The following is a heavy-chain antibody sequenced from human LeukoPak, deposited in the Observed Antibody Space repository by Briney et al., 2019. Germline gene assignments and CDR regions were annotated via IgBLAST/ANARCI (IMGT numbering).Heavy chain of an antibody. CDR2: IGISSSTI. D-gene: IGHD6-19*01. CDR3: ERGLAGHYYFDY. CDR1: GFTFSSYS. V-gene: IGHV3-48*01. Sequence: GGSLRLSCAAAGFTFSSYSMNWVRQAPGNGLEWVSYIGISSSTIDYADSVKGRFTICRDHSKKQLYIQMNRMRAEDTAVYYCERGLAGHYYFDYWGQGSLVTVS. J-gene: IGHJ4*02.